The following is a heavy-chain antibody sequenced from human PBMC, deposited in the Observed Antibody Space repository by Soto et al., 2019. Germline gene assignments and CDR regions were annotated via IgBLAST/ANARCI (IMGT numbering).Heavy chain of an antibody. CDR2: INHSGST. CDR3: ARGGPYYDILTGYSYGMDV. J-gene: IGHJ6*02. V-gene: IGHV4-34*01. CDR1: GGSFSGYY. Sequence: SETLSLTCAVYGGSFSGYYWSWIRQPPGKGLEWIGEINHSGSTNYNPSLKSRVTISVDTSKNQFSLKLSSVTAADTAVYYCARGGPYYDILTGYSYGMDVWGQGTTVT. D-gene: IGHD3-9*01.